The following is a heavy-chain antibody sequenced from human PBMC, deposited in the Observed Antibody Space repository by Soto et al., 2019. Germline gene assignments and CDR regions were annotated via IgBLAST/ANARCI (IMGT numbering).Heavy chain of an antibody. V-gene: IGHV1-46*01. Sequence: QVQLVQSGAEVKKPGASVKVSCKASGYTFTTYYMHWVRQAPGQGLEWMGIIRPDGGRTSYAQKFQGRVTMTRETSTRTVYMALSSLRSEDTAVYYCATRDPGHYWGQGTLVTVSS. CDR2: IRPDGGRT. CDR3: ATRDPGHY. J-gene: IGHJ4*02. CDR1: GYTFTTYY.